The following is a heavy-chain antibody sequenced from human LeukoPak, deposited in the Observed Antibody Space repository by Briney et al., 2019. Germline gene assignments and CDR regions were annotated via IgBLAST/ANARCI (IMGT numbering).Heavy chain of an antibody. Sequence: GGSLRLSCAASGFTFSSYAMSWVRQAPGKGLEWVANIKQDGSEKYYVDSVKGRFTISRDNAKNSLYLQMNSLRAEDTAVYYCARGGCSSTSCPPWGGWFDPWGQGTLVTVSS. J-gene: IGHJ5*02. D-gene: IGHD2-2*01. CDR3: ARGGCSSTSCPPWGGWFDP. CDR1: GFTFSSYA. CDR2: IKQDGSEK. V-gene: IGHV3-7*01.